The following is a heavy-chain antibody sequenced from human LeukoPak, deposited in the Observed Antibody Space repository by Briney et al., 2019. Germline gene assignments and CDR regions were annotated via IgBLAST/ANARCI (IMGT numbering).Heavy chain of an antibody. D-gene: IGHD6-13*01. CDR1: GFSLNTSAMC. CDR3: ARIEVGSSSWTPNFDY. CDR2: IDWDDDK. J-gene: IGHJ4*02. V-gene: IGHV2-70*11. Sequence: SGPALVKPTQTLTLTCTFSGFSLNTSAMCVSWIRQPPGKALEWLARIDWDDDKYYSTSPKTRLTISKDTSKNQVVLTMTNMDPVDTATYYCARIEVGSSSWTPNFDYWGQGTLVTVSS.